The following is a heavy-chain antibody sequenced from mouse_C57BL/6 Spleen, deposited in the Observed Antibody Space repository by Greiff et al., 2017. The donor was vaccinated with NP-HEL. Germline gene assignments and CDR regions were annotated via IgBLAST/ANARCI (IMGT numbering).Heavy chain of an antibody. J-gene: IGHJ4*01. Sequence: VQLKQSGAELVKPGASVKLSCTASGFNIKDYYMHWVKQRTEQGLEWIGRIDPEDGETKYAPKFQGKATITADTSSNTAYLQLSSLTSEDTAVYYCASEGLLRYPSYAMDYWGQGTSVTVSS. CDR3: ASEGLLRYPSYAMDY. V-gene: IGHV14-2*01. D-gene: IGHD1-1*01. CDR2: IDPEDGET. CDR1: GFNIKDYY.